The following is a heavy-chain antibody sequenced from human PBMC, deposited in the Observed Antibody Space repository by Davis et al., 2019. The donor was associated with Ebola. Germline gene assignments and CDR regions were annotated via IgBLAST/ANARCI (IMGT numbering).Heavy chain of an antibody. D-gene: IGHD6-13*01. J-gene: IGHJ5*02. Sequence: PGGSLRLSCTVSGGSISSYYWSWIRQPPGKGLEWIGSIYYSGSTYYNPSLKSRVTISVDTSKNQFSLKLSSVTAADTAVYYCARDTRIAAAGQGWFDPWGQGTLVTVSS. V-gene: IGHV4-59*12. CDR2: IYYSGST. CDR3: ARDTRIAAAGQGWFDP. CDR1: GGSISSYY.